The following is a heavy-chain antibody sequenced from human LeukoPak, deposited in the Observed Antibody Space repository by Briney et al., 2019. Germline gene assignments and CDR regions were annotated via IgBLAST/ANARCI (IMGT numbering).Heavy chain of an antibody. V-gene: IGHV3-23*01. CDR2: ISGSGGST. J-gene: IGHJ4*02. D-gene: IGHD3-16*02. Sequence: GGSLRLSCAASGFTFSSYAMSWVRQAPGKGLEWVSAISGSGGSTYYADSVKGRFTISRDNSKNTLYLQMNSLRAEDTAVYYCAKPLRFGELSPHSGFDYWGQGTLVTVSS. CDR1: GFTFSSYA. CDR3: AKPLRFGELSPHSGFDY.